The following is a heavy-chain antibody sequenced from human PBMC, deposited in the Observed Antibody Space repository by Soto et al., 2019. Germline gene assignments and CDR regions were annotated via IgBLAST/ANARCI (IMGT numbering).Heavy chain of an antibody. V-gene: IGHV5-51*01. D-gene: IGHD6-13*01. CDR1: RYDFTTYW. CDR3: ARLFNPGSAAGLDH. Sequence: GESLKISCKASRYDFTTYWIGWVRQMSGKGLEWMGGIYPGDSDVRYSPSFQGQVTISVDTSIATAFLQWNSLKASDTAMYYCARLFNPGSAAGLDHWGQGALVTVSS. CDR2: IYPGDSDV. J-gene: IGHJ5*02.